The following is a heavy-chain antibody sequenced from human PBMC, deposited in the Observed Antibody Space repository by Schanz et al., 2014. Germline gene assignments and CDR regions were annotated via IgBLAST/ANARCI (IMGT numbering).Heavy chain of an antibody. J-gene: IGHJ4*02. V-gene: IGHV3-7*01. Sequence: EVQLVESGGGLVQPGGSLRLSCAASGFTFSTYWMSWVRQAPGKGLEWVANIKQDESERSYVDSVKGRFTISRDNAKNSLYLQMNSLRAEDTAVYYCARDKGSYYPFDYWGQGTLVTVSS. CDR3: ARDKGSYYPFDY. CDR2: IKQDESER. CDR1: GFTFSTYW. D-gene: IGHD3-10*01.